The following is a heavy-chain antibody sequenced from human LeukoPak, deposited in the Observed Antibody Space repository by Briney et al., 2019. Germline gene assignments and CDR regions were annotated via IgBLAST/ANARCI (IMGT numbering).Heavy chain of an antibody. V-gene: IGHV3-21*01. Sequence: GGSLRLSCAASGFTFSSYSMNWVRQAPGKGLEWVSSISSSSYIYYADSVKGRFTISRDNAKNTLYLQMNSLRAEDTAVYYCATRLSKAYYYMDVWGKGTTVTISS. J-gene: IGHJ6*03. CDR2: ISSSSYI. D-gene: IGHD3-16*02. CDR3: ATRLSKAYYYMDV. CDR1: GFTFSSYS.